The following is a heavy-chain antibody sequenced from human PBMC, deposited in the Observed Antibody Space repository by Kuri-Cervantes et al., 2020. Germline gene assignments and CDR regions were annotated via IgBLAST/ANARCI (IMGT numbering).Heavy chain of an antibody. CDR2: ISSNGGST. V-gene: IGHV3-64*02. Sequence: GGSLRLSCAASGFTFSSYAMHWVRQAPGKGLEYVSAISSNGGSTYYADSVKGRFTISRDNSKNTLYLQMGSLRAEDTAVYYCASFPEWLEENDPRYFDYWGQGTLVTVSS. CDR3: ASFPEWLEENDPRYFDY. J-gene: IGHJ4*02. D-gene: IGHD1-1*01. CDR1: GFTFSSYA.